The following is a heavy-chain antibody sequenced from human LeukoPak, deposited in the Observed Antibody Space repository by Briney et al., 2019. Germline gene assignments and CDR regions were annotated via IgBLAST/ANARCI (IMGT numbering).Heavy chain of an antibody. CDR1: GFTFSSYY. Sequence: GGSLRLSCAVSGFTFSSYYMHWVRQAPGKGLEWVSAISGSGGSTYYADSVKGRFTISRDNSKNTLYLQMNSLRAEDTAVYYCAKQGPTWIQLWLEGFYFDYWGQGTLVTVSS. J-gene: IGHJ4*02. CDR2: ISGSGGST. D-gene: IGHD5-18*01. V-gene: IGHV3-23*01. CDR3: AKQGPTWIQLWLEGFYFDY.